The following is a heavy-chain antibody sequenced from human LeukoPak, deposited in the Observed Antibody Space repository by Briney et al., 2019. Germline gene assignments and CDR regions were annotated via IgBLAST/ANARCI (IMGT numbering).Heavy chain of an antibody. Sequence: KPSETLSLTCAVSGGSISSGGYSWSWIRQPPGQGLEWIGYIYHSGSTYYNPSLKSRVTISVDRSKNQFSLKLSSVTAADTAVYYCARATYYGSGSYYKREQEPVKFDYWGQGTLVTVSS. CDR1: GGSISSGGYS. CDR2: IYHSGST. D-gene: IGHD3-10*01. CDR3: ARATYYGSGSYYKREQEPVKFDY. V-gene: IGHV4-30-2*01. J-gene: IGHJ4*02.